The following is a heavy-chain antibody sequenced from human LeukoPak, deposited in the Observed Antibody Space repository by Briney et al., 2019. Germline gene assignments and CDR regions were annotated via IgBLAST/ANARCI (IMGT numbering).Heavy chain of an antibody. J-gene: IGHJ4*02. V-gene: IGHV3-53*01. CDR1: GFTVSSNY. CDR3: ARELDGADY. Sequence: GGSLRPSCAASGFTVSSNYMSWVRQAPGKGLEWVSVIYSGGSTYYADSVKGRFTISRGNSKNTLYLQMSSLRAEDTAVYYCARELDGADYWGQGTLVTVSS. D-gene: IGHD4-17*01. CDR2: IYSGGST.